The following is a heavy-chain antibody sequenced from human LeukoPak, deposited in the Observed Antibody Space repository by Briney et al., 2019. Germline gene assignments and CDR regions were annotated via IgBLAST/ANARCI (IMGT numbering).Heavy chain of an antibody. D-gene: IGHD6-13*01. CDR1: GFTFSSYA. J-gene: IGHJ4*02. CDR3: ARDSGIAAADFDY. CDR2: ISYDGSNK. V-gene: IGHV3-30*04. Sequence: GRSLRLSCAASGFTFSSYAMHWVRQAPGKGLEWVAVISYDGSNKYYADSVKGRFTISRDNAKNSLYLQMNSLRAEDTAVYYCARDSGIAAADFDYWGQGTLVTVSS.